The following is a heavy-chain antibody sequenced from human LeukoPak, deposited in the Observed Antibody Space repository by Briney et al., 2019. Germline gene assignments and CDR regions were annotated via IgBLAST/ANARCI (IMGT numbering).Heavy chain of an antibody. CDR3: AREGGWYVSDYYYGMDV. V-gene: IGHV1-2*02. Sequence: WASVKVSCKASGYTFTGYYMHWVRQAPGQGLEWMGWIHPNSGGTNYAQKFRGRVTMTRDTSISTAYMELSRLRSDDTAVYYCAREGGWYVSDYYYGMDVWGQGTTVTVSS. CDR2: IHPNSGGT. D-gene: IGHD6-19*01. CDR1: GYTFTGYY. J-gene: IGHJ6*02.